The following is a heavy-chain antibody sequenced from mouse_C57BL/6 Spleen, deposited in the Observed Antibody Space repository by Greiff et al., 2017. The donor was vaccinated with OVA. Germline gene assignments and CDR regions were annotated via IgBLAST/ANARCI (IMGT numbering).Heavy chain of an antibody. V-gene: IGHV1-26*01. D-gene: IGHD2-1*01. CDR1: GYTFTDYY. J-gene: IGHJ3*01. Sequence: VQLQQSGPELVKPGASVKISCKASGYTFTDYYMNWVKQSHGKSLEWIGDINPNNGGTSYNQKFKGKATLTVDKSSSTAYMELRSLTSEDSAVYYCARFYYGNLAWFAYWGQGTLVTVSA. CDR2: INPNNGGT. CDR3: ARFYYGNLAWFAY.